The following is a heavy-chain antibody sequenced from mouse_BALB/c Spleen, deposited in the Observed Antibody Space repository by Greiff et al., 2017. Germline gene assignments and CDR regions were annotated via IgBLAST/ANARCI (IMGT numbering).Heavy chain of an antibody. CDR2: INPSNGRT. CDR1: GYTFTSYW. V-gene: IGHV1S81*02. D-gene: IGHD2-1*01. J-gene: IGHJ3*01. CDR3: ASYYGNYIAY. Sequence: QVQLQQPGAELVKPGASVKLSCTASGYTFTSYWMHWVKQRPGQGLEWIGEINPSNGRTNYNEKFKSKTTLTVDKSSSTAYMQLSSLTSEDSAVYYSASYYGNYIAYWGQGTLVTVSA.